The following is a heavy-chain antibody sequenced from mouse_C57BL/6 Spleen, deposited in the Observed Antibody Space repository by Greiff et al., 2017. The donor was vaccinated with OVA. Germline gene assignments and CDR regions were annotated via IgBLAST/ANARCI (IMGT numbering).Heavy chain of an antibody. CDR3: ARSGGNYFDG. Sequence: VQLQQPGAELVKPGASVKLSCKASGYTFTSYWMHWVKQRPGRGLEWIGRIDPSSGGTKYTEKFKSKATLTVDKPSSTAYMQRSSLTSEDSAVYDSARSGGNYFDGWGQGTTRTVSS. CDR2: IDPSSGGT. J-gene: IGHJ2*01. D-gene: IGHD1-1*02. CDR1: GYTFTSYW. V-gene: IGHV1-72*01.